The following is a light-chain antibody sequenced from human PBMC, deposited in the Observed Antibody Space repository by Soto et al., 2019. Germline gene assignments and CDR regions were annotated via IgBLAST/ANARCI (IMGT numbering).Light chain of an antibody. J-gene: IGKJ1*01. CDR1: QSVSTNF. V-gene: IGKV3-20*01. CDR2: GAS. Sequence: EIVLTQSPGTLSLSPGEGATLSCRASQSVSTNFFAWYKQKPGQAPSLLIYGASTRATGIPDRFSGSGSGTDFTLTISRLEPEDFAVYYCQQYGSTSWTFGRGTKVEI. CDR3: QQYGSTSWT.